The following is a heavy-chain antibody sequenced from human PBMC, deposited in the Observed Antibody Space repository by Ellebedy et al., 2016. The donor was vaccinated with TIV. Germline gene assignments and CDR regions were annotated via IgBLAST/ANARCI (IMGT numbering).Heavy chain of an antibody. D-gene: IGHD1-1*01. CDR3: ASRPLRYDWNTYFEY. V-gene: IGHV3-9*01. J-gene: IGHJ4*02. Sequence: GGSLRLXXVASGFTFDDYGFYWVRQAPGKGLEWVSSINWDTSSIGYADSVKGRFTISRDNAKNSLYLQMNSLRAEDTAVYYCASRPLRYDWNTYFEYWGQGTLVTVSS. CDR2: INWDTSSI. CDR1: GFTFDDYG.